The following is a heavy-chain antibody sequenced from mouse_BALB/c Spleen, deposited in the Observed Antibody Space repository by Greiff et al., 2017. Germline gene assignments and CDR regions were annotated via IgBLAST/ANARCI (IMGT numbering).Heavy chain of an antibody. J-gene: IGHJ4*01. CDR1: GFTFSSFG. D-gene: IGHD1-1*01. CDR2: ISSGSSTI. Sequence: EVQLVESGGGLVQPGGSRKLSCAASGFTFSSFGMHWVRQAPEKGLEWVAYISSGSSTIYYADTVKGRFTISRDNPKNTLFLQMTSLRSEDTAMYYCARGYYGSSPMDYWGQGTSVTVSS. V-gene: IGHV5-17*02. CDR3: ARGYYGSSPMDY.